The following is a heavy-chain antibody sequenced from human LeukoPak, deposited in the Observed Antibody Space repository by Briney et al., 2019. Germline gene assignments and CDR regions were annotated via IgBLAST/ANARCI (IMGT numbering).Heavy chain of an antibody. CDR1: GGSIGSYY. D-gene: IGHD3-9*01. CDR3: ARGTISMDV. CDR2: IYYGGNT. V-gene: IGHV4-59*01. Sequence: PSETLSLTCTVSGGSIGSYYWSWIRQPPGKGLEWIGYIYYGGNTDHNPSLKSRVSISVDTSKNQVSLRLTSVTAADTAVYYCARGTISMDVWGRGTTVTISS. J-gene: IGHJ6*03.